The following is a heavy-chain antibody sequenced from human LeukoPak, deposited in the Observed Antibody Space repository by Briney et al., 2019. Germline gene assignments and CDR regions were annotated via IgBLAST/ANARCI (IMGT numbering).Heavy chain of an antibody. CDR3: ARNTFGDYVMGGVGVFYFDY. V-gene: IGHV1-3*01. CDR2: INAGNGNT. D-gene: IGHD4-17*01. J-gene: IGHJ4*02. CDR1: GYTFTSYA. Sequence: GASVKVSCKASGYTFTSYAMHWVRQAPGQRLEWMGWINAGNGNTKYSQKLQGRVTMTTDTSTSTAYMELRSLRSDDTAVYYCARNTFGDYVMGGVGVFYFDYWGQGTLVTVSS.